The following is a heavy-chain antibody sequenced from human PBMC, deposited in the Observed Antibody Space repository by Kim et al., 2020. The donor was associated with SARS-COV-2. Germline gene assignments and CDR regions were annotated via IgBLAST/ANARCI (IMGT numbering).Heavy chain of an antibody. V-gene: IGHV4-31*02. J-gene: IGHJ4*02. Sequence: PSPKSRVTISLEQSKTQFSLKLSSVTAADTAVYYCARARITMIVVVKYFDYWGQGTLVTVSS. D-gene: IGHD3-22*01. CDR3: ARARITMIVVVKYFDY.